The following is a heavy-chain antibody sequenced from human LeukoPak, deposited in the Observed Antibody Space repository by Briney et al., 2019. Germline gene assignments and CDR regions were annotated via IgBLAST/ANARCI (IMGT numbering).Heavy chain of an antibody. CDR3: VRFALTSSLDH. Sequence: GESLKTSCKISGYTFTNNWIGWVRPVPGKGLEWMGLIYPGYSDAKYSPSFQGQVTLSVDASISTAYLQLTGLRVSDTAIYYCVRFALTSSLDHWGQGTLVTVSS. CDR1: GYTFTNNW. J-gene: IGHJ5*02. D-gene: IGHD6-13*01. V-gene: IGHV5-51*01. CDR2: IYPGYSDA.